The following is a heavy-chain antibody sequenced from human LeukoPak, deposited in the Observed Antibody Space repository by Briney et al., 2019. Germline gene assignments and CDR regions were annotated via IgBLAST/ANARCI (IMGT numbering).Heavy chain of an antibody. CDR2: ITNSGGTT. V-gene: IGHV3-23*01. CDR3: AKDWGYGSGTYYTH. J-gene: IGHJ4*02. Sequence: PGGSLRLSCAASGFTFSSNRMNWVRQAPGKGLEWVSLITNSGGTTYYADSVKGRFTISRDNSKNILYLHMNSLRAEDTAVYYCAKDWGYGSGTYYTHWGQGTLVTVSS. CDR1: GFTFSSNR. D-gene: IGHD3-10*01.